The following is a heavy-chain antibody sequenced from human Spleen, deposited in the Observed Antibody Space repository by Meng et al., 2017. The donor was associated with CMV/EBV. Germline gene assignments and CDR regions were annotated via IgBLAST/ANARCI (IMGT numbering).Heavy chain of an antibody. Sequence: GESLKISCAASGFTFSSYAMHWVRQAPGKGLEWVAVISYDGSNKYYADSVKGRFTISRDNSKNTLYLQMNSLRAEDTAVYYCASGLGKYFDYWGQGTLVTVSS. J-gene: IGHJ4*02. D-gene: IGHD7-27*01. CDR1: GFTFSSYA. CDR2: ISYDGSNK. CDR3: ASGLGKYFDY. V-gene: IGHV3-30-3*01.